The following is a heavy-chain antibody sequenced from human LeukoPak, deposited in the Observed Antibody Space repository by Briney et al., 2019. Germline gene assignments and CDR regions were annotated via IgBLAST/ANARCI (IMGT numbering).Heavy chain of an antibody. Sequence: KPGESLKISCQGSGYSFTTYWIGWVRQMPGKGLECMGIIYPGDSDTRYRPSFQGQVTISADKSINTAYLQWSSLKASDTAMYYCARLGTYWSNYYFEYWGQGTLVTVSS. CDR3: ARLGTYWSNYYFEY. J-gene: IGHJ4*02. CDR1: GYSFTTYW. CDR2: IYPGDSDT. D-gene: IGHD3-10*01. V-gene: IGHV5-51*01.